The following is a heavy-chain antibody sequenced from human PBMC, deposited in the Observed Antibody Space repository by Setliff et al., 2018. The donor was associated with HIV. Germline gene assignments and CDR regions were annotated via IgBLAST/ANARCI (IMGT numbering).Heavy chain of an antibody. Sequence: PGESLKISCKGSGYSFSTYWIGWVHQMPGKGLEWMGIIYPGDSDTTYSPSFQGQVTISADKSISTAYLQWSSLKASDTAMYYCARHTRQLEFLEWLSPHYYHYYYVDVWGQGTTVTVSS. J-gene: IGHJ6*03. CDR2: IYPGDSDT. CDR3: ARHTRQLEFLEWLSPHYYHYYYVDV. D-gene: IGHD3-3*01. CDR1: GYSFSTYW. V-gene: IGHV5-51*07.